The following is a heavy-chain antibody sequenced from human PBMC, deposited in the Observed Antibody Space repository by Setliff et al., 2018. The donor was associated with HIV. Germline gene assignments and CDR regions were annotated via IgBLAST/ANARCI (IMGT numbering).Heavy chain of an antibody. V-gene: IGHV1-18*01. CDR3: ARDYVEMATFPIDF. Sequence: WASVKVSCKTTGGTFNIFSITWVRQAPGQGLEWMGGISAYNGNTNYAQKLQGRVTMTTDTSTSTAYMELRNLRSADTAMYYCARDYVEMATFPIDFWGQGTLVTVSS. J-gene: IGHJ4*02. D-gene: IGHD5-12*01. CDR2: ISAYNGNT. CDR1: GGTFNIFS.